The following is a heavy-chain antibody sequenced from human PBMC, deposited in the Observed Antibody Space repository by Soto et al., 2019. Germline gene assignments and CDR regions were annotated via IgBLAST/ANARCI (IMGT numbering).Heavy chain of an antibody. CDR1: GFTFSSYA. Sequence: QVPLVESGGGVVQPGRSLRLSCAASGFTFSSYAMHWVRQAPGKGLEWVAVISYDGSNKYYADSVKGRCTISRDNSKNTRYLQMNSLRAEDTAVYYCAREDGDYVLSPLFDPWGQGTLVTVSS. CDR3: AREDGDYVLSPLFDP. V-gene: IGHV3-30-3*01. CDR2: ISYDGSNK. J-gene: IGHJ5*02. D-gene: IGHD4-17*01.